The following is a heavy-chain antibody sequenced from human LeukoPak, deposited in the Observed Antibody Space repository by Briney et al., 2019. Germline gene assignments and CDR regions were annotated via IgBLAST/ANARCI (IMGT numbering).Heavy chain of an antibody. CDR2: ISAYNGNT. CDR3: ARGMGVLVPAATWFDP. V-gene: IGHV1-18*01. Sequence: ASVKVSCKASGYTFTSYGISWVRQAPGQGLEWMGWISAYNGNTNYAQKLQGRVTVTTDTSTSTAYMDLSRLRSDDTAVYYCARGMGVLVPAATWFDPWGQGTLVTVSS. J-gene: IGHJ5*02. D-gene: IGHD2-2*01. CDR1: GYTFTSYG.